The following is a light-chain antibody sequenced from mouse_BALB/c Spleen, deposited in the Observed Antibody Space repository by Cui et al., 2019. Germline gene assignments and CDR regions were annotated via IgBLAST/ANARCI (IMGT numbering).Light chain of an antibody. CDR3: QQWSSNPFT. Sequence: QIVLTQSPALMSASPGEKVTMTCSASSSVSYMYWYQQKPRSSPKPWIYLTSNLASGVPARFRGSGSGTSYSLTISSMEAEDAATYYCQQWSSNPFTFGSGTKLEI. CDR2: LTS. J-gene: IGKJ4*01. CDR1: SSVSY. V-gene: IGKV4-68*01.